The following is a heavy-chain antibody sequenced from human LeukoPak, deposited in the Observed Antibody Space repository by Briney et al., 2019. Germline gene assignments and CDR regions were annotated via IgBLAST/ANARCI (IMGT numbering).Heavy chain of an antibody. CDR2: IKQDGSEK. D-gene: IGHD6-19*01. Sequence: GGSLRLSCAASGLTFSTYWMSWVRQAPGKGLEWVANIKQDGSEKYYVDSVTGRFTISRDNAKNSLYLQMNSLRAEDTAVYYCARARYSSGWYGLPDYWGQGTLVTVSS. J-gene: IGHJ4*02. CDR1: GLTFSTYW. CDR3: ARARYSSGWYGLPDY. V-gene: IGHV3-7*01.